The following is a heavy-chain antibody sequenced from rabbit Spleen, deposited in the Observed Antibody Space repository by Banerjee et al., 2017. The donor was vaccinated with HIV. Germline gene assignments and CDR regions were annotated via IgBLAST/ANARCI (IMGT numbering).Heavy chain of an antibody. V-gene: IGHV1S40*01. J-gene: IGHJ4*01. D-gene: IGHD8-1*01. CDR1: GFSFSSSDY. Sequence: QSLEESGGDLVKPGSSLTLTCTASGFSFSSSDYMCWVRQAPGKGLEWISCIAGSSSGFIYSATWAKGRFTCSKTSSTTVTLQMTSLTVADTATYFCARDGAGGSYFNLWGQGTLVTVS. CDR2: IAGSSSGFI. CDR3: ARDGAGGSYFNL.